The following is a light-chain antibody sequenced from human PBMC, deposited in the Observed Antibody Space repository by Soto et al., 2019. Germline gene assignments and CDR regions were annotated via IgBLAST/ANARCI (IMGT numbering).Light chain of an antibody. CDR2: SNS. V-gene: IGLV1-44*01. J-gene: IGLJ2*01. CDR1: NSNIGANT. CDR3: ASWDDSLNGVV. Sequence: QSVLTQPPSASGTPGQRVSISCSGSNSNIGANTVNWYQQVPGAAPKLLIYSNSQRPSGVPDRFSASKSATSASVAISGLQSDDEAGYYCASWDDSLNGVVFGGGTKLTVL.